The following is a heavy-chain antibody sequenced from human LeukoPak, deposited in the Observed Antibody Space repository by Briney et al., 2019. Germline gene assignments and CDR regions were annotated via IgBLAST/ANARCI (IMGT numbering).Heavy chain of an antibody. V-gene: IGHV3-33*01. J-gene: IGHJ4*02. Sequence: PGRSLRLSCAASGFTFSTEGMQWVRQAPGKGLEWVAVIWYDGSKQYYADSVKGRFTISRDNSKNTLDLEMNSLRAEDTAVYYCARVRYDSGSYYIDYWGQGTLVTVSS. CDR1: GFTFSTEG. CDR2: IWYDGSKQ. D-gene: IGHD3-10*01. CDR3: ARVRYDSGSYYIDY.